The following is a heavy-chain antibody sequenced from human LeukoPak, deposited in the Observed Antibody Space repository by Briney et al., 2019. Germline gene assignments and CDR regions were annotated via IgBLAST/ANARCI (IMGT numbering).Heavy chain of an antibody. CDR2: ICVYNGNT. V-gene: IGHV1-18*01. D-gene: IGHD3-10*01. Sequence: ASVKVSCKASGYTYTSYGSSSVRQARGKGLEWMGCICVYNGNTNYAQKLQGRVTMTTDTSTSTAYMELRSLRSDDTAVYYCARVSVIDFSHTNYYYYGMDVWGQGTTVTVSS. CDR3: ARVSVIDFSHTNYYYYGMDV. J-gene: IGHJ6*02. CDR1: GYTYTSYG.